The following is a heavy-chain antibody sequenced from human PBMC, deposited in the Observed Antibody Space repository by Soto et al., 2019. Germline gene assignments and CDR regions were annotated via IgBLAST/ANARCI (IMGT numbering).Heavy chain of an antibody. CDR1: GFTFSSYS. Sequence: WWSLRLCCAASGFTFSSYSMNWFRQAPGKGLEWVSSISSSSSYIYYADSVKGRFTISRDNAKNSLYLQMNSLRAEDAAVYYCARGAGVVVPDQWGHDYWGQGTLVTVSS. V-gene: IGHV3-21*01. CDR2: ISSSSSYI. D-gene: IGHD3-22*01. J-gene: IGHJ4*02. CDR3: ARGAGVVVPDQWGHDY.